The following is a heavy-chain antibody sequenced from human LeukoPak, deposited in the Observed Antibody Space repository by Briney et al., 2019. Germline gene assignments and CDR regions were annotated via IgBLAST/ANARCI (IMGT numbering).Heavy chain of an antibody. Sequence: GGSLRLSCAASGFTFSSYGMSWVRQAPGKGLEWVAFIRFEGTEKFYADSVKGRFTISRDNSKNTLYLEMNSLRGDDTAVYYCAKDLMRDRWFGESWGQGTLVTVSS. CDR3: AKDLMRDRWFGES. V-gene: IGHV3-30*02. J-gene: IGHJ5*02. CDR2: IRFEGTEK. CDR1: GFTFSSYG. D-gene: IGHD3-10*01.